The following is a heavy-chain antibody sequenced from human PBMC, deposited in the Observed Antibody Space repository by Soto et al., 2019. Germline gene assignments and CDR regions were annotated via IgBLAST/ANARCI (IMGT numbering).Heavy chain of an antibody. D-gene: IGHD4-17*01. CDR2: ISYDGSNK. J-gene: IGHJ4*02. Sequence: GGSLRLSCAASGFTFRSYGMHWVRQAPGKGLEWVTIISYDGSNKYYADSVKGRFTISRDNSKNTLYLQMNSLRAEDTAEYYCAKEKSPLDDGDASIDYWGQGTLVTVSS. CDR1: GFTFRSYG. CDR3: AKEKSPLDDGDASIDY. V-gene: IGHV3-30*18.